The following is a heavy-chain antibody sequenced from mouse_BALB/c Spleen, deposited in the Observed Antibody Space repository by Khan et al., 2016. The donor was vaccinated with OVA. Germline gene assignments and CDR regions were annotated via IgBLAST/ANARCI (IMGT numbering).Heavy chain of an antibody. D-gene: IGHD1-2*01. CDR2: ISYSGST. CDR1: GYSITSGYG. Sequence: VQLKESGPGLVKPSQSLSLTCTVTGYSITSGYGWNWIRQFPGNKLEWMGYISYSGSTNYNPSLKSRISIPRDTSKKQFFLQLNSVTTEDTATYYCARTARIKYWGQGTTLTVSS. V-gene: IGHV3-2*02. J-gene: IGHJ2*01. CDR3: ARTARIKY.